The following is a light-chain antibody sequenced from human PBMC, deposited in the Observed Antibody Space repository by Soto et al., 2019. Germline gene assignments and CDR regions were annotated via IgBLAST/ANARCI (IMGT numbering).Light chain of an antibody. CDR2: DAS. V-gene: IGKV1-33*01. J-gene: IGKJ5*01. CDR3: QQYDILPIT. Sequence: DIQMTQSPASLSASVGDRVTISCQASQDISRYLNWYQQKPGKAPNLLIYDASNLEIGVPSRFSGSGSGTHFTFTISSLQTEDIGTYYCQQYDILPITFGRGTRLEIK. CDR1: QDISRY.